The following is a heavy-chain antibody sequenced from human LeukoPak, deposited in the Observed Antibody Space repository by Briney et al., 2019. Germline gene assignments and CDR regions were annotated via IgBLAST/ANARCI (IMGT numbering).Heavy chain of an antibody. CDR1: GFTFDDYA. V-gene: IGHV3-9*03. Sequence: GRSLRLSCAASGFTFDDYAMHWVRQTPGKGLEWVSGISWNSGSIGYADSVKGRFTISRDNAKNSLYLQMNSLRAEDMALYYCAKDLGDGDAFDIWGQGTMVTVSS. D-gene: IGHD3-16*01. J-gene: IGHJ3*02. CDR3: AKDLGDGDAFDI. CDR2: ISWNSGSI.